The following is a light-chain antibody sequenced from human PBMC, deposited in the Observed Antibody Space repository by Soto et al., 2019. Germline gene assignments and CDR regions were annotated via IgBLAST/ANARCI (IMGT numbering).Light chain of an antibody. Sequence: DIQMTQSPSTLSATAGDRVTITCRASQSISSWLACYQHKPGKAPKLLIYDASNLDSGVPSRFSGSGSGTEFSLTYSNLQPDDCATYYCQQYENYWTFGQGNRVEIK. CDR1: QSISSW. V-gene: IGKV1-5*01. CDR3: QQYENYWT. J-gene: IGKJ1*01. CDR2: DAS.